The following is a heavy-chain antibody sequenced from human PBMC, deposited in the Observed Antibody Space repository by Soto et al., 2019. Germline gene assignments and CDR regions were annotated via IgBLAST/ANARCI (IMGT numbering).Heavy chain of an antibody. CDR1: GFTFRSYS. Sequence: PGGSLRLSCAASGFTFRSYSMHCVRQAPGKGLEWVAVISYDGSNKYLADSVKGRFTISRDNSKNTLYLQMNSLRPEDTAVYYCGRALDAEGSSCDYWGQGILVTVSS. V-gene: IGHV3-30-3*01. D-gene: IGHD3-9*01. CDR3: GRALDAEGSSCDY. J-gene: IGHJ4*02. CDR2: ISYDGSNK.